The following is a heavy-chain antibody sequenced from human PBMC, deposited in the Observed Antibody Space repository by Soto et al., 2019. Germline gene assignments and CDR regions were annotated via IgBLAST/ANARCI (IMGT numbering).Heavy chain of an antibody. J-gene: IGHJ6*02. CDR2: IIPLVGIA. Sequence: QVQLVQSGAEVKKPGSSVKVSCKASGDTFSSYTVSWVRQAPGQGLEWMGRIIPLVGIANYAQKFQGRVTIAADKSTTTAYMELSSLRSEDTAVYYCARLTEVGNSYGMDVWGQGTTVTVSS. V-gene: IGHV1-69*02. CDR1: GDTFSSYT. D-gene: IGHD7-27*01. CDR3: ARLTEVGNSYGMDV.